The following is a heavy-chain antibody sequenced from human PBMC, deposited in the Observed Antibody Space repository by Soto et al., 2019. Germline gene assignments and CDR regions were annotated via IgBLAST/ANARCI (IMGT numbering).Heavy chain of an antibody. CDR2: ISYDGSNK. J-gene: IGHJ4*02. CDR3: AKDRNIVATALDY. D-gene: IGHD5-12*01. CDR1: GFTFSSYG. Sequence: QVQLVESGGGVVQPGRYLRLSCAASGFTFSSYGMHWVRQAPGKGLEWVAVISYDGSNKYYADSVKGRFTISRDNSKNTLYLQMNSLRAEDTAVYYCAKDRNIVATALDYWGQGTLVTVSS. V-gene: IGHV3-30*18.